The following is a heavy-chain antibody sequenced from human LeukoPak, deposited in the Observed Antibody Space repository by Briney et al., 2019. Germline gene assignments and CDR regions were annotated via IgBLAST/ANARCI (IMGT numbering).Heavy chain of an antibody. CDR1: DYSIRSGCY. CDR3: ARVYSTRWFEIEY. J-gene: IGHJ4*02. Sequence: PSETLSLTCTVSDYSIRSGCYWGWIRQPPGKGLEWIGSIYHSGSSYYNPSLKSRVTISVDTSKNQFSLKLSSVTAADTAVYYCARVYSTRWFEIEYWGQGTLVTVSS. V-gene: IGHV4-38-2*02. D-gene: IGHD6-13*01. CDR2: IYHSGSS.